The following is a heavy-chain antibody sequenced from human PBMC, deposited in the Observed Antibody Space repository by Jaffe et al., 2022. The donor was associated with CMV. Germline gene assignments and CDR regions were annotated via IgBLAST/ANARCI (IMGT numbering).Heavy chain of an antibody. V-gene: IGHV1-2*02. CDR1: GYTFTGYY. Sequence: QVQLVQSGAEVKKPGASVKVSCKASGYTFTGYYMHWVRQAPGQGLEWMGWINPNSGDTNYAQKFQGRVTMTRDTSISTAYMELSRLRFDDTAVYYCARVEAAAEFDFWGQGTLVTVSS. CDR3: ARVEAAAEFDF. J-gene: IGHJ4*02. D-gene: IGHD6-25*01. CDR2: INPNSGDT.